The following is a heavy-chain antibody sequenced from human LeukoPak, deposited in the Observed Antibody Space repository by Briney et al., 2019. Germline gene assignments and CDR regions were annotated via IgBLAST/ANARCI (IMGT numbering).Heavy chain of an antibody. J-gene: IGHJ3*02. CDR1: GYTFTCYY. V-gene: IGHV1-2*06. CDR2: INPNSGGT. CDR3: ARADYYGSGSYYESAFDI. Sequence: ASVKVSCKASGYTFTCYYMHWVRQAPGQGLEWMGRINPNSGGTNYAQKFQGRVTMTRDTSISTAYMEPSRLRSDDTAVYYCARADYYGSGSYYESAFDIWGQGTMVTVSS. D-gene: IGHD3-10*01.